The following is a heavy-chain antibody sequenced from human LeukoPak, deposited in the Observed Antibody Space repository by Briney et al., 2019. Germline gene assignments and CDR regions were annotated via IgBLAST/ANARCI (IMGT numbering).Heavy chain of an antibody. V-gene: IGHV1-69*04. CDR1: GGTFISYA. J-gene: IGHJ6*02. D-gene: IGHD6-13*01. Sequence: ASVKVSCKASGGTFISYAISWVRQAPGQGLEWMGRIIPILGIANYAQKFQGRVTITADKSTSTAYMELSSLRSEDTAVYYCARDKQQLERVYYYYGMDVWGQGTTVTVSS. CDR2: IIPILGIA. CDR3: ARDKQQLERVYYYYGMDV.